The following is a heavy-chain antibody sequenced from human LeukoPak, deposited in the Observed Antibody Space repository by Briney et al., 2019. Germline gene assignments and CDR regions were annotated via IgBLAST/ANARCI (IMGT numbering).Heavy chain of an antibody. Sequence: PGGSLRFSCGASGFSFSNFWMSWIRQAPGKGLERVANMNPDGSATYYLDSVKGRFTISRDNAKTSVYLQMNSLRPDDTAVYYCARTLVEVPGHSDLFDFWGQGTLVTVSS. J-gene: IGHJ4*02. CDR2: MNPDGSAT. CDR1: GFSFSNFW. CDR3: ARTLVEVPGHSDLFDF. D-gene: IGHD2-2*01. V-gene: IGHV3-7*01.